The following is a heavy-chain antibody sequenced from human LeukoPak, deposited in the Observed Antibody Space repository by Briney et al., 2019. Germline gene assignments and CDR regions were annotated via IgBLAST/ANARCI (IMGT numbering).Heavy chain of an antibody. Sequence: GESLKISCKGSGYSFINYWIAWVRQMPGKGLEWMGIIYPGESDTRYSPSFQGQVTISADKSISTAYLQLSSLPASDTAIYYCARLQCDGSGCHGASTYYFDYWGQGTLVAVSS. J-gene: IGHJ4*02. CDR3: ARLQCDGSGCHGASTYYFDY. CDR2: IYPGESDT. V-gene: IGHV5-51*01. CDR1: GYSFINYW. D-gene: IGHD6-19*01.